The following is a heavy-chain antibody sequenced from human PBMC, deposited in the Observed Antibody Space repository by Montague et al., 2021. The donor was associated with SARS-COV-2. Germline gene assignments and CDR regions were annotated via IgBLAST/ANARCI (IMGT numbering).Heavy chain of an antibody. D-gene: IGHD3-22*01. CDR1: GGSFSDYF. CDR2: INHRGTS. Sequence: SNTLSLTCAVYGGSFSDYFWTWIRQPPGKGLEWIGEINHRGTSNYNPSLKSRVSISVDTSKNQFSLYLGSVTAADTAVYYCARGRQHFNMIVVVMTGGEYYFDYWGQGTLVTVSS. V-gene: IGHV4-34*01. CDR3: ARGRQHFNMIVVVMTGGEYYFDY. J-gene: IGHJ4*02.